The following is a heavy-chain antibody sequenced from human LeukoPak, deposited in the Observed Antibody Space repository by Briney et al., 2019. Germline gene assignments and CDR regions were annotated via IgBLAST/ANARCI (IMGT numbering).Heavy chain of an antibody. V-gene: IGHV3-7*01. J-gene: IGHJ4*02. Sequence: GGSLRLSCAASGFTFSSYWMSWVRQAPGKGLEWVANIKQDGSEKYYVDSVKGRFTISRDNAKNSLYLQMNSLRAEDTAVYYCAKGVKAAAGTRRLVGVMGYWGQGTLVTVSS. CDR1: GFTFSSYW. CDR2: IKQDGSEK. CDR3: AKGVKAAAGTRRLVGVMGY. D-gene: IGHD6-13*01.